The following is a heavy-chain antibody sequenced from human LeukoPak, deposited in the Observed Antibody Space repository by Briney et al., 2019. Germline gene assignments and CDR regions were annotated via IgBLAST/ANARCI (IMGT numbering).Heavy chain of an antibody. V-gene: IGHV1-69*05. J-gene: IGHJ5*02. CDR3: ARAPRVGDFWSGYYWLWLDP. Sequence: GASVKVSCKASVCTFSSYAISWVRQAPGQGLEWMGRIIPIFGTANYAQKFQGRVTITTDESTSTAYMELSSLRSEDTAVYYCARAPRVGDFWSGYYWLWLDPWGQGTLVTVSS. CDR2: IIPIFGTA. CDR1: VCTFSSYA. D-gene: IGHD3-3*01.